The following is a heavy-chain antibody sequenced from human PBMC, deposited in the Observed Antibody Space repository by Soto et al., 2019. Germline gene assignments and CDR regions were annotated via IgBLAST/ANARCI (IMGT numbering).Heavy chain of an antibody. CDR1: GFSFSTYW. J-gene: IGHJ3*02. V-gene: IGHV3-7*03. CDR2: IKQDGSEK. CDR3: ARSQWLANDAFDI. D-gene: IGHD6-19*01. Sequence: EVQLVESGGGLVQPGGSLRLSCAASGFSFSTYWMSWVRQAPGKGLEWVANIKQDGSEKYYVDSVKGRFTISRDNAKNSLYLQMNSLRAEDTAVYYCARSQWLANDAFDIWGQGTRVTVSS.